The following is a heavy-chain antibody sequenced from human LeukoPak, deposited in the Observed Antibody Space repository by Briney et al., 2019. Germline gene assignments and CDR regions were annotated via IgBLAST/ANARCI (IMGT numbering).Heavy chain of an antibody. CDR2: IHHRAGA. V-gene: IGHV4-34*01. J-gene: IGHJ6*02. Sequence: PSETLSLTCAVYGGSFTDYYWSWIRHLPGKGLEWIGEIHHRAGANYNPSLWGRVTISADTSKNQFSLHPTSVTAADTATFYCARGPVRDDGLTGISYYFGLDVWGHGTTVTVFS. CDR3: ARGPVRDDGLTGISYYFGLDV. CDR1: GGSFTDYY. D-gene: IGHD2-21*02.